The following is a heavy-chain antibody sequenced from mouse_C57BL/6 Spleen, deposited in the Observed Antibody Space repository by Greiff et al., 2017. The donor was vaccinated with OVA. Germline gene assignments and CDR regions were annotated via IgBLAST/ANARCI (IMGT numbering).Heavy chain of an antibody. D-gene: IGHD4-1*01. V-gene: IGHV1-26*01. CDR3: ARRTGTLRFYFDY. CDR2: INPNNGGT. J-gene: IGHJ2*01. Sequence: EVQLQQSGPELVKPGASVKISCKASGYTFTDYYMNWVKQSHGKSLEWIGDINPNNGGTSYNQKFKGKATLTVDKSSSTAYMELRSLTSEDSAVYYCARRTGTLRFYFDYWGQGTTLTVSS. CDR1: GYTFTDYY.